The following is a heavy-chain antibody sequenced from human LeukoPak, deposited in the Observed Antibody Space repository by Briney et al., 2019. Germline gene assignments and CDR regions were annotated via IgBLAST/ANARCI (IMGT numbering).Heavy chain of an antibody. V-gene: IGHV4-59*01. D-gene: IGHD2-2*01. CDR3: ARGLPGAVGAADY. CDR1: GGSISNYY. Sequence: SETLSLTCTVPGGSISNYYWSWIRQPPGKGLEWIGFTHYTGNTNYNPSLKSRLTISVATSKNQFSLKLSSVTAADTAVYYCARGLPGAVGAADYWGQGTPVTVSS. J-gene: IGHJ4*02. CDR2: THYTGNT.